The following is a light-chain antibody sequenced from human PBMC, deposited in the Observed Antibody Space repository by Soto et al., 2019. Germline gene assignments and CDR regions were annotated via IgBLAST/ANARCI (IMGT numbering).Light chain of an antibody. CDR3: QQYDRSPYT. Sequence: EIVLTQSPGTLSLSPGERATLSCRASQTVTATYVAWFQQIPGQAPRLLIYDTSTRPTGIPDRFSGSGSGTDFTLTISRLEPEDSAVYYCQQYDRSPYTFGQGTKREIK. V-gene: IGKV3-20*01. CDR2: DTS. J-gene: IGKJ2*01. CDR1: QTVTATY.